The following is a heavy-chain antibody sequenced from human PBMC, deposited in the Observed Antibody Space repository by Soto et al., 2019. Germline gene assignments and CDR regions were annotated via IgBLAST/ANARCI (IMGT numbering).Heavy chain of an antibody. J-gene: IGHJ6*02. D-gene: IGHD2-15*01. V-gene: IGHV4-59*01. CDR2: IYYTGST. Sequence: QVQLQESGPGLVKPSETLSLTCSVSGGSISSDYWSWIRQTPGKGLEWIGYIYYTGSTNYNPSLKSRVTISVDTSKNQCSLNLRSVTAADTAVYYCARAIRRVVVVAAREIAVWGQGTTVTVSS. CDR1: GGSISSDY. CDR3: ARAIRRVVVVAAREIAV.